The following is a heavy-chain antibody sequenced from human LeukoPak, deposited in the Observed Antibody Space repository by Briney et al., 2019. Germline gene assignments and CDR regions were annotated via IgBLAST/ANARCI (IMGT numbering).Heavy chain of an antibody. CDR2: ISPSGGST. CDR3: ARAGYKDYFDY. J-gene: IGHJ4*02. CDR1: GYTFTSYY. D-gene: IGHD5-18*01. V-gene: IGHV1-46*01. Sequence: ASVKVSCKASGYTFTSYYMHWVRQAPGQGLEWMGIISPSGGSTSYAQKFQGRVTMTRDTSTSTVYMELSSLRSEDTAVYYCARAGYKDYFDYWGQGTLVTVSS.